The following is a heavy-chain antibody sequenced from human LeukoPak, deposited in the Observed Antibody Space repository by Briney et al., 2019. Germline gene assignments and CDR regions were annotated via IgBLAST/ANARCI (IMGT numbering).Heavy chain of an antibody. CDR3: ARDPLGVLSYFDY. J-gene: IGHJ4*02. D-gene: IGHD3-16*01. CDR1: GFTVSSNY. Sequence: GGSLRLSCAASGFTVSSNYMSWVRQAPGKGLEWVSVIYSGGSTYYADSVKGRFTISRHNSKNTLYLQMNSLTADDTAVYYCARDPLGVLSYFDYWGQGTLVTVSS. V-gene: IGHV3-53*01. CDR2: IYSGGST.